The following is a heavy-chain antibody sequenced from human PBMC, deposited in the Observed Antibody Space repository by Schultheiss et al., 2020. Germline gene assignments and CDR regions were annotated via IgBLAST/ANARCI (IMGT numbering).Heavy chain of an antibody. CDR1: GFTFSSYS. V-gene: IGHV3-21*01. CDR3: ARDHGDYALDY. Sequence: GESLKISCAASGFTFSSYSMNWVRQAPGKVLEWVSSISSSSSYIYYADSVKGRFTISRDNAKNSLYLQMNSLRAEDTAVYYCARDHGDYALDYWGQGTLVTVSS. D-gene: IGHD4-17*01. J-gene: IGHJ4*02. CDR2: ISSSSSYI.